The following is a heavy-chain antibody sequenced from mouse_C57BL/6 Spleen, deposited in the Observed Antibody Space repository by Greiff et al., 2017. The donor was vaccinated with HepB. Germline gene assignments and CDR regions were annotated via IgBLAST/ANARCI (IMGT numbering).Heavy chain of an antibody. CDR2: INPSSGYT. CDR1: GYTFTSYW. D-gene: IGHD1-1*01. CDR3: ARRHYGSSYGFAY. J-gene: IGHJ3*01. V-gene: IGHV1-7*01. Sequence: QVQLQQSGAELAKPGASVKLSCKASGYTFTSYWMHWVKQRPGQGLEWIGYINPSSGYTKYNQKFKDKATLTADKSSSTAYMQLSSLTYEDSAVYYCARRHYGSSYGFAYWGQGTLVTVSA.